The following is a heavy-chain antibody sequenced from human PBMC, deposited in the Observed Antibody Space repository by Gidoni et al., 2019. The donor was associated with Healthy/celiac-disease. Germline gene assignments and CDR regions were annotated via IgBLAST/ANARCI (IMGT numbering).Heavy chain of an antibody. J-gene: IGHJ6*02. CDR2: ISYDGSNK. D-gene: IGHD1-26*01. CDR3: AREIRGSYRRGYYYYGMDV. V-gene: IGHV3-30*04. Sequence: YGAASGFTFSSYAMHWVRQAPGKGLEWVAVISYDGSNKYYADSVKGRFTISRDNSKNTLYLQMNSLRAEDTAVYYCAREIRGSYRRGYYYYGMDVWGQGTTVTVSS. CDR1: GFTFSSYA.